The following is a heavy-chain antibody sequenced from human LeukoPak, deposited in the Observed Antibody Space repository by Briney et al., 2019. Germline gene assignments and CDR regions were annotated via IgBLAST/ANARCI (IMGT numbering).Heavy chain of an antibody. J-gene: IGHJ5*02. CDR1: GGSISSYY. CDR3: ARTGGLLWFGELGEEVFWFDP. V-gene: IGHV4-59*08. Sequence: SETLSLTCTVSGGSISSYYWSRIRQPPGKGLEWIGYIYYSGSTNYNPSLKSRVTISVDTSKNQFSLKLSSVTAADTAVYYCARTGGLLWFGELGEEVFWFDPWGQGTLVTVSS. CDR2: IYYSGST. D-gene: IGHD3-10*01.